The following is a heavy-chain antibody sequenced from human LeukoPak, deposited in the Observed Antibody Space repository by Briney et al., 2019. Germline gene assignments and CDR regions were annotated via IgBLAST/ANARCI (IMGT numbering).Heavy chain of an antibody. J-gene: IGHJ4*02. V-gene: IGHV1-2*06. CDR1: GYTFTGYY. D-gene: IGHD6-6*01. Sequence: ASVKVSCKASGYTFTGYYMHWVRQAPGQGLEWMGRINPNSGGTNYAQKFQGRATMTRDTSISTAYMELSRLRSDDTAVDYCARSSSSGVWVDYWGQGTLVTVSS. CDR3: ARSSSSGVWVDY. CDR2: INPNSGGT.